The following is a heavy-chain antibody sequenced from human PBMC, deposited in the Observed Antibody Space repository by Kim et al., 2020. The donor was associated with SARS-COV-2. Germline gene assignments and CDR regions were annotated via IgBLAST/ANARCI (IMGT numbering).Heavy chain of an antibody. J-gene: IGHJ5*02. CDR1: GFSLSTGGVG. CDR2: IYWNDDV. V-gene: IGHV2-5*01. CDR3: AHRRPPLGYCDYDFFDP. D-gene: IGHD4-17*01. Sequence: SGPTLVNPTQTLTLTCTFSGFSLSTGGVGVGWIRQPPGKALQWLALIYWNDDVHYNPSLRSRLTITKDTSKNRVVLTMTNMDPVDTATYYCAHRRPPLGYCDYDFFDPWGQGTLVTVSS.